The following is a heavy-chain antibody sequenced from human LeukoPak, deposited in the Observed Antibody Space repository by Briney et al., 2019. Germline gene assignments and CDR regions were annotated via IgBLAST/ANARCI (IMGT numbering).Heavy chain of an antibody. CDR1: GGSFSGYY. Sequence: PSETLSLTCAVYGGSFSGYYWSWIRQPPGKGLEWIGEINHSGSTNYNPSLKSRVTISADASKNQFSLKLISATAADTAVYYCARGQQLGYWGQGTLVTVSS. J-gene: IGHJ4*02. CDR3: ARGQQLGY. CDR2: INHSGST. D-gene: IGHD6-13*01. V-gene: IGHV4-34*01.